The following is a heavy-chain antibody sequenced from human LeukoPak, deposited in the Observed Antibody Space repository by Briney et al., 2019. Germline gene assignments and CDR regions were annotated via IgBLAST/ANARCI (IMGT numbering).Heavy chain of an antibody. CDR2: IYYSGST. V-gene: IGHV4-59*01. Sequence: SETLSLTCTVSGGSISSYYWSWIRQPPGKGLEWIGYIYYSGSTNYNPSLKSRVTISVDTSKNQFSLKLSSVTAADTAVYYCARDHIYLPKDYGDYPALWFDPWGQGTLVTVSS. CDR1: GGSISSYY. CDR3: ARDHIYLPKDYGDYPALWFDP. J-gene: IGHJ5*02. D-gene: IGHD4-17*01.